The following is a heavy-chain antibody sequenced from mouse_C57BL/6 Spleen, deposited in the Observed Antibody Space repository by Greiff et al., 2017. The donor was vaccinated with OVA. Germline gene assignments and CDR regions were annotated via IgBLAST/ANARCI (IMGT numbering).Heavy chain of an antibody. Sequence: VQLKESGPELVKPGASVKISCKASGYSFTDYNMNWVKQSNGKSLEWIGVINPNYGTTSYNQKFKGKATWTVDQSSRTAYMQLNNLTSEDSAVYYCARVGGSSWYFDVWGTGTTVTVSS. CDR1: GYSFTDYN. D-gene: IGHD1-1*01. V-gene: IGHV1-39*01. CDR2: INPNYGTT. CDR3: ARVGGSSWYFDV. J-gene: IGHJ1*03.